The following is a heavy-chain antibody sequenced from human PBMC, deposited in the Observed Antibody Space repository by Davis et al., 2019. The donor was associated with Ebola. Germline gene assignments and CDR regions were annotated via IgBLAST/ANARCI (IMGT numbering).Heavy chain of an antibody. Sequence: GGSLRLSCAASGFTISNYYMSWVRQAPGKGLEWVSLMYSGTTTYYADSMKGRFTISRDSSKNTLYLQMNTLRAEDTAVYYCAKRAGAWGQGTLVTVSS. J-gene: IGHJ5*02. V-gene: IGHV3-53*01. CDR1: GFTISNYY. CDR3: AKRAGA. D-gene: IGHD3-10*01. CDR2: MYSGTTT.